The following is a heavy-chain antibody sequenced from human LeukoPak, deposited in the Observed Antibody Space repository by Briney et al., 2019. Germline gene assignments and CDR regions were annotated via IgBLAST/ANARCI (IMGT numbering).Heavy chain of an antibody. CDR1: GYTFTGYY. V-gene: IGHV1-2*02. CDR3: ARDSSRSDWYLGPKYFFDY. J-gene: IGHJ4*02. D-gene: IGHD6-19*01. Sequence: ASVKVSCKASGYTFTGYYMHWVRQAPGQGLEWMGWINPNSGGTNYAQKFQGRVTMTRDTSISTAYMELSRLRSDDTAVYYCARDSSRSDWYLGPKYFFDYWGQGTLVTVSS. CDR2: INPNSGGT.